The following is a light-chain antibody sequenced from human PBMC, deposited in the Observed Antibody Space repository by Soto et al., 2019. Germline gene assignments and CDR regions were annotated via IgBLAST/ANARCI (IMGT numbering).Light chain of an antibody. V-gene: IGLV1-51*01. CDR1: SSNIVSNF. CDR3: ATWDGSLSAVV. Sequence: QSVLTQPPSVSAAPGQKVTISCSGSSSNIVSNFVSWYQHLPGTAPKFLIYQNTKRASGIPDRFSASKSGMSATLDITGLQTGDEGNYYCATWDGSLSAVVFGGGTKLTVL. CDR2: QNT. J-gene: IGLJ2*01.